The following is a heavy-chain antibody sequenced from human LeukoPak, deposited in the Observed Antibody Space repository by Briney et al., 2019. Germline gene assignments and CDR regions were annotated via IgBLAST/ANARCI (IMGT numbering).Heavy chain of an antibody. CDR1: GGSISSSSYY. V-gene: IGHV4-39*07. Sequence: PSETLSLTCTVSGGSISSSSYYWGWIRQPPGKGLEWIGSIYYSGSTYYNPSLKSRVTISVDTSKNQFSLKLSSVTAADTAVYYCARGFANLRITMVRGPPVDYFDYWGQGTLVTVSS. D-gene: IGHD3-10*01. CDR3: ARGFANLRITMVRGPPVDYFDY. CDR2: IYYSGST. J-gene: IGHJ4*02.